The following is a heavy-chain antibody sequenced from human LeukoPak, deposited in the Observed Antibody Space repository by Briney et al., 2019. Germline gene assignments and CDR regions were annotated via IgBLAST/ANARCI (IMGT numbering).Heavy chain of an antibody. J-gene: IGHJ4*02. V-gene: IGHV4-39*02. Sequence: KPSQTLSLTCTVSGASISSNVHYWGWIRQPPGKGLEWIGSIYHSGTTYYNTSLQSRVTISVDTSMSHFSLRLSSVTAADTAVYFCARLASYGFIDYWGQGTLVTVSS. CDR2: IYHSGTT. D-gene: IGHD5-18*01. CDR3: ARLASYGFIDY. CDR1: GASISSNVHY.